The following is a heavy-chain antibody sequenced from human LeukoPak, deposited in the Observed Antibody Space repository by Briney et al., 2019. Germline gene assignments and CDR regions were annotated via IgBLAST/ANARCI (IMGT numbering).Heavy chain of an antibody. Sequence: ASVKVSRKACVYTFTGYYLHWVRQAPAQARAWMGWINPNGGGTHYAQKPQGRVTMTRDTSISTAHMELSRLRSDDTAVYYCASIAAALYCSGGSCPRGYYYYGMDVWGQGTTVTVSS. CDR3: ASIAAALYCSGGSCPRGYYYYGMDV. V-gene: IGHV1-2*02. CDR1: VYTFTGYY. J-gene: IGHJ6*02. D-gene: IGHD2-15*01. CDR2: INPNGGGT.